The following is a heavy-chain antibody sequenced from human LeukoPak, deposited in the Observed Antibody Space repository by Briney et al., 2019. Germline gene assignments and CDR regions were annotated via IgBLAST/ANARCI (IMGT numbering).Heavy chain of an antibody. V-gene: IGHV3-48*03. CDR3: ARDRKYGTAMAPGYYYYYMDV. J-gene: IGHJ6*03. CDR1: GFTFSSYE. D-gene: IGHD5-18*01. Sequence: GGSLRLSCAASGFTFSSYEMNWVRQAPGKGLEWVSYISSSGSTIYYADSVKGRFTISRDNAKSSLYLQMNSLRAEDTAVYYCARDRKYGTAMAPGYYYYYMDVWGKGTTVTVSS. CDR2: ISSSGSTI.